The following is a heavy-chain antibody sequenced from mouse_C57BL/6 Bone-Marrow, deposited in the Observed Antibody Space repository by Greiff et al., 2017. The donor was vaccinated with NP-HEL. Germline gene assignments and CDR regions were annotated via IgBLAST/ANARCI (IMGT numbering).Heavy chain of an antibody. Sequence: EVQLVESGPGLVKPSQSLSLTCSVTGYSITSGYYWNWIRQFPGNKLEWMGYISYDGSNNYNPSLKNRISITRDTSKNQFFLKLNSVTTEDTATYYCARDRGYGSAWFAYWGQGTLVTVSA. D-gene: IGHD1-1*01. CDR2: ISYDGSN. CDR3: ARDRGYGSAWFAY. J-gene: IGHJ3*01. CDR1: GYSITSGYY. V-gene: IGHV3-6*01.